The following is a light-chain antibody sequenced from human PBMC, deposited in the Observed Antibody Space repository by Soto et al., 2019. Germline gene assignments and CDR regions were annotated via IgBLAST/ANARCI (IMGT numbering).Light chain of an antibody. CDR2: DVS. J-gene: IGLJ1*01. V-gene: IGLV2-11*01. CDR3: CSYGGTFYV. Sequence: QSALTQPRSVSGSPGQSVTISCTGTSSDVDDYNYVSWFQQHPGKAPKLMIYDVSERPSGVTDRFSGSKSGNTASLTISGLQAEDEADYYCCSYGGTFYVFGTGTQLTVL. CDR1: SSDVDDYNY.